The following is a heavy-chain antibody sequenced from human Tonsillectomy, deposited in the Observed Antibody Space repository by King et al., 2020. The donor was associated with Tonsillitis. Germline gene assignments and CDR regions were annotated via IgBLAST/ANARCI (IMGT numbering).Heavy chain of an antibody. J-gene: IGHJ6*02. CDR3: AKALGFTTSRYGMDV. CDR2: ISWNSGSM. V-gene: IGHV3-9*01. D-gene: IGHD2/OR15-2a*01. Sequence: QLVQSGGGLVRPGRSLRLSCAASGFTFDDYAMHWVRQVPGKGLEWVSGISWNSGSMEYADSVRGRFTISRDNAKNSLYLQMNSLRAEDTALYYCAKALGFTTSRYGMDVWGHGTTVTVSS. CDR1: GFTFDDYA.